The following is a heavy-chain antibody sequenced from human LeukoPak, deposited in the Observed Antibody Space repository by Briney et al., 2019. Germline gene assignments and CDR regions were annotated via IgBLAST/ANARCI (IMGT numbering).Heavy chain of an antibody. V-gene: IGHV3-7*01. J-gene: IGHJ5*02. Sequence: GGSLRLSCEGSGFTFNKFLINWVRHVPGRGLEWVANISPDGSVRKYVDSVKGRFAISRDNAQNSVSLHMSSLRPDDTAIYYCARVISFGDTSDPWGQGTHVIVSS. CDR2: ISPDGSVR. CDR3: ARVISFGDTSDP. CDR1: GFTFNKFL. D-gene: IGHD3-10*01.